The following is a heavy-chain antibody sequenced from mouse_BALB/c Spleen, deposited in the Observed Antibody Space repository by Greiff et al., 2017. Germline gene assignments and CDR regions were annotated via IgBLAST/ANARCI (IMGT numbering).Heavy chain of an antibody. Sequence: ESGPELVKPGASMKISCKASGYSFTGYTMNWVKQRPGQGLEWIGQIYPGDGDTNYNGKFKGKATLTADKSSSTAYMQLSSLTSEDSAVYFCAGDPWFAYWGQGTLVTVSA. D-gene: IGHD2-13*01. CDR2: IYPGDGDT. CDR1: GYSFTGYT. V-gene: IGHV1-80*01. J-gene: IGHJ3*01. CDR3: AGDPWFAY.